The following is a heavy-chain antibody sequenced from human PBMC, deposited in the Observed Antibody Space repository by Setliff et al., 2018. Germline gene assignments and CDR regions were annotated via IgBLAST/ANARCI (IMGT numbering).Heavy chain of an antibody. V-gene: IGHV4-39*01. Sequence: SETLSLTCTVSGGSISRSTYYWGWIRQSPGKGLDWIGTVDRSGNTFYNPSLRSRVTISVDTSKNQISLKLTSVSAADTAVYYCARRDSTSYYGYSFDFWGRGTLVTVSS. CDR3: ARRDSTSYYGYSFDF. J-gene: IGHJ4*02. CDR1: GGSISRSTYY. D-gene: IGHD3-22*01. CDR2: VDRSGNT.